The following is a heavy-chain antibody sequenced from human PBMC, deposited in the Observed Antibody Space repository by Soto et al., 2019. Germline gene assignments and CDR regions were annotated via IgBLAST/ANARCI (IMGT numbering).Heavy chain of an antibody. CDR1: GGSISSSSYY. V-gene: IGHV4-39*07. J-gene: IGHJ4*02. Sequence: SETLSLTCTVSGGSISSSSYYWGWIRQPPGKGLEWIGSIYYSGSTYYNPSLKSRVTISVDTSKNQFSLKLSSVPAADTAVYYCARDAGGRRVAAAKTLDYWGQGTLVTVSS. D-gene: IGHD6-13*01. CDR2: IYYSGST. CDR3: ARDAGGRRVAAAKTLDY.